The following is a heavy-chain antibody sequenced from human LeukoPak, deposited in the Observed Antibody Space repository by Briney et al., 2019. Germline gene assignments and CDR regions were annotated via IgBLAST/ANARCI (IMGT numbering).Heavy chain of an antibody. CDR1: GFTFSSYW. V-gene: IGHV3-7*01. J-gene: IGHJ6*03. CDR3: ASQTSCDFWSGSYYYCMDV. D-gene: IGHD3-3*01. Sequence: GGSLRLSCAASGFTFSSYWMSWVRQAPGKGLEGVANIKQDGSEKYYVDSVKGRFTISRDNAMNSLYLQMNSLRAKATAVYYCASQTSCDFWSGSYYYCMDVWGKTTTVTVSS. CDR2: IKQDGSEK.